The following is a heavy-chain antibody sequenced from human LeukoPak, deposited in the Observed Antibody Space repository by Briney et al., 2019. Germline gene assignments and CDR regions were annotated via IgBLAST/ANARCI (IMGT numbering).Heavy chain of an antibody. V-gene: IGHV3-23*01. J-gene: IGHJ4*02. CDR3: AKEAAGAITWT. CDR2: VSPSGGST. Sequence: PGGSLRLSCAVSGFTSSSYPMRWVRQAPGKGLEWVSSVSPSGGSTYYAASVKGRFTISRDNSKNTLYLQMNSLRAEDTAVYRCAKEAAGAITWTGGQGTLVTVSS. D-gene: IGHD3-10*01. CDR1: GFTSSSYP.